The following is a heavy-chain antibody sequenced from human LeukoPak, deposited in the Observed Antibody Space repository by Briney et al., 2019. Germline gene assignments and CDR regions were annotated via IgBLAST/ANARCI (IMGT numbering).Heavy chain of an antibody. V-gene: IGHV4-59*01. Sequence: SETLSLTCTVSGGSISSYYWSWIRQPPGKGLEWIGYIYYSGSTNYNPSLKSRVTISVDPSKNQFSLKLSSVTAADTAVYYCAGSMAVAGLSFDYWGQGTLVTVSS. CDR2: IYYSGST. D-gene: IGHD6-19*01. CDR1: GGSISSYY. J-gene: IGHJ4*02. CDR3: AGSMAVAGLSFDY.